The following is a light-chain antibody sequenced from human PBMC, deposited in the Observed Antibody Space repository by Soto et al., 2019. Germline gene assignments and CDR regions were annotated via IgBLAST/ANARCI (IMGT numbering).Light chain of an antibody. CDR1: SSDVGALNY. Sequence: QSALTQPTSVSGSPGQSITISCTGTSSDVGALNYVSWYQQHPGKAPKLMIYDVYDRPSGVSYRFSGSKSGNTASLTISGLQGEDEADYYCSSYTISRTYIFGTGTKVTVL. J-gene: IGLJ1*01. CDR2: DVY. V-gene: IGLV2-14*03. CDR3: SSYTISRTYI.